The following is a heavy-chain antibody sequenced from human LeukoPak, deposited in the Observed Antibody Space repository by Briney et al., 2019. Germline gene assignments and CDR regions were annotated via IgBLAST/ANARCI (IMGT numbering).Heavy chain of an antibody. V-gene: IGHV3-74*01. Sequence: GGSLRLSCAASGFTFSSYWMHWVRQAPGKGLVWVSRINSDGSSTSYADSVKGRFTISRDNAKNTLYLQMNSLRAEDTAVYYCASTHYDSSGYDLWGQGTLVTVSS. CDR1: GFTFSSYW. CDR3: ASTHYDSSGYDL. CDR2: INSDGSST. J-gene: IGHJ4*02. D-gene: IGHD3-22*01.